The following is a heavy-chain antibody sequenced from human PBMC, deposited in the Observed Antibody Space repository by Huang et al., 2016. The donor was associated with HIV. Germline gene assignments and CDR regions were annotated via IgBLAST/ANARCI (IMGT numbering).Heavy chain of an antibody. Sequence: EVQLVESGGGLVQPGGSLRLSCAASGFSISSNWMHVFRPAPGKGLVWVARIKSDGSSTSYADAVKGRFTISRENAKNTLYLQMNSLRAEDTAVYYCARDPRIQSWLNFFDYWGQGTLVSVSS. CDR2: IKSDGSST. D-gene: IGHD3-22*01. V-gene: IGHV3-74*01. J-gene: IGHJ4*02. CDR1: GFSISSNW. CDR3: ARDPRIQSWLNFFDY.